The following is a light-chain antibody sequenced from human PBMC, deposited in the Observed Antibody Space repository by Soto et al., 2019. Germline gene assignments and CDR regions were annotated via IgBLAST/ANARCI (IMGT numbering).Light chain of an antibody. CDR1: SSDVGSYNL. V-gene: IGLV2-23*01. CDR2: EGS. Sequence: QSALTQPASVSGSPGQSITISCTGTSSDVGSYNLVSWYQKHPGKAPKLMIYEGSKRPSGVSNRFSGPKSGNTASLTISGLQADDESDDYCCSYAGSSTSVFATVSNVTVL. CDR3: CSYAGSSTSV. J-gene: IGLJ1*01.